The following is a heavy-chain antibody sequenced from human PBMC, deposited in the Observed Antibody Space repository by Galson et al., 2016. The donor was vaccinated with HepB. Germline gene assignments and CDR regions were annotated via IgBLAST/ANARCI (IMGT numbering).Heavy chain of an antibody. Sequence: SVKVSCKASGYTFTTYDIHWVRQAPGQGLEWMGWMNSNNDDTAYAQKFQGRVTMTRNASISTAYMELSSLRSEDTAVYYCARGVIGRWLQDPHDYWGQGTLVTVSS. CDR1: GYTFTTYD. V-gene: IGHV1-8*01. CDR2: MNSNNDDT. J-gene: IGHJ4*02. D-gene: IGHD5-24*01. CDR3: ARGVIGRWLQDPHDY.